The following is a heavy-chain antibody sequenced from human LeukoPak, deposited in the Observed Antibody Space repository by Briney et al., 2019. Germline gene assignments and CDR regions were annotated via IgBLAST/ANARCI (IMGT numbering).Heavy chain of an antibody. CDR1: GFTFDDYA. J-gene: IGHJ4*02. CDR2: ISGDGGSI. V-gene: IGHV3-43*02. Sequence: GGSLRLSCAASGFTFDDYAMHWVRQAPGKGLEWVSLISGDGGSIYYADSVKGRFTISRDNSKNSLYLQMNSLRTEDTALYYCAKFADRDQGIAAAGTNYWGQGTLVTVSS. D-gene: IGHD6-13*01. CDR3: AKFADRDQGIAAAGTNY.